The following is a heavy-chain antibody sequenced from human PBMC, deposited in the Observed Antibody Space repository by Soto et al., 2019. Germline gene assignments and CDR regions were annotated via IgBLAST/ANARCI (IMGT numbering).Heavy chain of an antibody. Sequence: PGGSLRLSCAASGFTLSGYAMDWVRQAPGKGLEYVSGISSNGVGTYYANSVQGRFTISRDNSKNTVYLQMGSLRPEDMAVYYCARRARPDFYYMDVWGIGTTVTVSS. V-gene: IGHV3-64*01. J-gene: IGHJ6*03. CDR3: ARRARPDFYYMDV. CDR2: ISSNGVGT. D-gene: IGHD6-6*01. CDR1: GFTLSGYA.